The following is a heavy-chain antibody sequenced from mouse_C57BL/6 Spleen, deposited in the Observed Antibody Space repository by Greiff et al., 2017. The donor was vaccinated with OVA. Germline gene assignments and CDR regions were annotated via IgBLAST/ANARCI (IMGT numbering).Heavy chain of an antibody. CDR1: GYTFTSYW. Sequence: QVQLQQPGAELVMPGASVKLSCKASGYTFTSYWMHWVEQRPGQGLEWIGEIDPSDSYTNYNQKFKGKSTLTVDKSSSTAYMQLSSLTSEDSAVYYCARRKTAQAYYAMDYWGQGTSVTVSS. CDR2: IDPSDSYT. V-gene: IGHV1-69*01. D-gene: IGHD3-2*02. CDR3: ARRKTAQAYYAMDY. J-gene: IGHJ4*01.